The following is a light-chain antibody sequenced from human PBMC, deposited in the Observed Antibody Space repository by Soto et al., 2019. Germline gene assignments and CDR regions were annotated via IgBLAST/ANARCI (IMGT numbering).Light chain of an antibody. CDR2: DVT. CDR1: SSDVGGYNY. CDR3: GSYTSSSTLAYV. J-gene: IGLJ1*01. V-gene: IGLV2-14*01. Sequence: QSALTQPASVSGSPGQSITISCTGTSSDVGGYNYVSWYQQHPGKAPKLMIYDVTTRPSGVSNRFSGSKSVNTASLTISGLQAEDEADYYCGSYTSSSTLAYVFGPGTKLTVL.